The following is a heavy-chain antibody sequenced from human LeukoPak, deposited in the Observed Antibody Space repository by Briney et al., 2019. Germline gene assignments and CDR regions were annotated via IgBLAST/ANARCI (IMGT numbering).Heavy chain of an antibody. Sequence: ASVKVSCKASGYTFTGYYMHWVRQAPGQGLEWMGWINPNSGGTNYAQKFQGRVTMTRDTSISTAYMELSRLRSDDTAVYYCAREPPGIAVADYWGQGTLVTVSS. CDR3: AREPPGIAVADY. J-gene: IGHJ4*02. V-gene: IGHV1-2*02. CDR1: GYTFTGYY. CDR2: INPNSGGT. D-gene: IGHD6-19*01.